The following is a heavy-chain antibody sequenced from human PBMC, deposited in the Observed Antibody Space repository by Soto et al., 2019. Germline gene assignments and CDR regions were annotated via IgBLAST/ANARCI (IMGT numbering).Heavy chain of an antibody. CDR2: IDPSDSYT. D-gene: IGHD3-9*01. Sequence: GESLKISCKGSGYSFTSYWISWVRQMPVKGLEWMGRIDPSDSYTNYSPSFQGHVTISADKSISTAYLQWSSLKASDTAMYYCATDYDILSGPPFDYWGQGTLVTVSS. CDR3: ATDYDILSGPPFDY. V-gene: IGHV5-10-1*01. CDR1: GYSFTSYW. J-gene: IGHJ4*02.